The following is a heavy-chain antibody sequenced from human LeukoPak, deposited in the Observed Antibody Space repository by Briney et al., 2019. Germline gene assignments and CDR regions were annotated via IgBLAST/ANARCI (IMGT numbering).Heavy chain of an antibody. CDR3: ARLLWFGELRTNNWFDP. D-gene: IGHD3-10*01. CDR1: GFTFSSYW. CDR2: IKQDGSEK. Sequence: GGSLRLSCAASGFTFSSYWMSCVRQAPGKGLEWVANIKQDGSEKYYVDSVKGRFTISRDNAKNSLYLQMNSLRAEDTAVYYCARLLWFGELRTNNWFDPWGQGTLVTVSS. V-gene: IGHV3-7*01. J-gene: IGHJ5*02.